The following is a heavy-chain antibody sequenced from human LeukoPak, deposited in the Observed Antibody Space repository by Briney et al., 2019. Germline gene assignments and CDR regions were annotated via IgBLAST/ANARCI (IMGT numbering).Heavy chain of an antibody. J-gene: IGHJ5*02. CDR2: ISSNGGST. CDR3: ARASGYSSSWSLSWFDP. D-gene: IGHD6-13*01. CDR1: GFTFSSYA. V-gene: IGHV3-64*01. Sequence: GGSLRLSCAAPGFTFSSYAMHWVRQAPGKGLEYVSAISSNGGSTYYANSVKGRFTISRDNSKNTLYLQMGSLRAEDMAVYYCARASGYSSSWSLSWFDPWGQGTLVTVSS.